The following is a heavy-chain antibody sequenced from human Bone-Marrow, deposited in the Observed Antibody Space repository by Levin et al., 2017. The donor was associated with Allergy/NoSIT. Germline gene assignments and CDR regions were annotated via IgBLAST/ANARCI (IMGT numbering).Heavy chain of an antibody. J-gene: IGHJ4*02. CDR3: ARFKKMIGAGFDY. CDR2: LYNSGSN. V-gene: IGHV4-61*01. D-gene: IGHD2-21*01. Sequence: SQTLSLTCTVSGSSVSSGSYYWSWIRQPPGKRLEWIGNLYNSGSNNYNPSLKSRVTISGDTSKNQFSLKLSSVTAADTAVYYCARFKKMIGAGFDYWGQGTLVTVSS. CDR1: GSSVSSGSYY.